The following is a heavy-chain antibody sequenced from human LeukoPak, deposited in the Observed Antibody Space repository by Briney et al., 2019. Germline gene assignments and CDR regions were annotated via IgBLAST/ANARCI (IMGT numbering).Heavy chain of an antibody. Sequence: PSETLSLTCTVSGGSISSSSYYWGWIRQPPGKGLEWIGSIYYSGSTYYNPSLKSRVTISVDTSKNQFSLKLSSVTAADTAVYYCAREGDYYDSSGYYYGTNWFDPWGQGALVTVSS. CDR1: GGSISSSSYY. CDR3: AREGDYYDSSGYYYGTNWFDP. CDR2: IYYSGST. D-gene: IGHD3-22*01. V-gene: IGHV4-39*07. J-gene: IGHJ5*02.